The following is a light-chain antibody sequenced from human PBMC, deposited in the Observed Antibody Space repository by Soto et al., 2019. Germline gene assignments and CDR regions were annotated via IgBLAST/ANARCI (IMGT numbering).Light chain of an antibody. V-gene: IGLV2-14*01. Sequence: QSVLTQPASVSGSPGQSITISCTGTSSDVGGYNYVSWYQQHPGKAPKLMIYEVSNRPSGVSNRFSGSKSGNTASLTISGLQAEDEDDYYCSSYNSSSTRVFGAGTQLTVL. J-gene: IGLJ3*02. CDR3: SSYNSSSTRV. CDR2: EVS. CDR1: SSDVGGYNY.